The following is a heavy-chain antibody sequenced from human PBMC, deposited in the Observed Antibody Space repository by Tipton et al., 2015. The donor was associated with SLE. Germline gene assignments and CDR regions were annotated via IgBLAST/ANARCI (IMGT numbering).Heavy chain of an antibody. V-gene: IGHV1-18*01. D-gene: IGHD2-2*01. J-gene: IGHJ5*02. CDR3: ARDREDIVVVPAASRWGWFDP. CDR2: ISAYNGNT. Sequence: QVQLVQSGSELKKPGASVKVSCKASGYTFTSYAMNWVRQAPGQGLEWMGWISAYNGNTNYAQKLQGRVTMTTDTSTSTAYMELRSLRTDDTAVYYCARDREDIVVVPAASRWGWFDPWGQGTLVTVSS. CDR1: GYTFTSYA.